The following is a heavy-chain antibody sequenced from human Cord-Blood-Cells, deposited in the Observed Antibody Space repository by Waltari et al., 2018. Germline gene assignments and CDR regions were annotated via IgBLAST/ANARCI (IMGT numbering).Heavy chain of an antibody. CDR1: GGTFSSYA. CDR2: ISPIFGTA. Sequence: QVQLVQSGAEVKKPGSSVKVSCKASGGTFSSYAISWVRQAPGQGLEWMGGISPIFGTATYAQKFQGRVTITADESTSTAYMELSSLRSEDTAVYYCALRDIVVVPAAPSDYWGQGTLVTVSS. CDR3: ALRDIVVVPAAPSDY. V-gene: IGHV1-69*01. J-gene: IGHJ4*02. D-gene: IGHD2-2*01.